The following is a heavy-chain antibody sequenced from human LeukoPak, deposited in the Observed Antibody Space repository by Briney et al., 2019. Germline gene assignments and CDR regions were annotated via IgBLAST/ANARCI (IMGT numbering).Heavy chain of an antibody. CDR3: ASQWLVLDY. J-gene: IGHJ4*02. CDR1: GGSISSGSYY. D-gene: IGHD6-19*01. Sequence: SETLSLTCTVSGGSISSGSYYWGWIRQPPGKGLEWIGSIYYSGSTYYNPSLKSRVTISVDTSKNQFSLKLSSVTAADTAVYYCASQWLVLDYWGQGTLVTVSS. V-gene: IGHV4-39*07. CDR2: IYYSGST.